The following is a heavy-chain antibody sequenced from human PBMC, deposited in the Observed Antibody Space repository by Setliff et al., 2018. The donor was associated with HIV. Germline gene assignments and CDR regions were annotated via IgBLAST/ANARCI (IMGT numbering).Heavy chain of an antibody. V-gene: IGHV1-2*02. J-gene: IGHJ4*02. Sequence: ASVKVSCKASGYTFTGYYIHWVRQAPGKGLEWMGWINPNSGGTNDEQKFQGRVTMTTDTSTSTAYMELISLRSEDTAVYYCARCYYDSSGYFGSDYLDYWGQGALVTVSS. D-gene: IGHD3-22*01. CDR2: INPNSGGT. CDR1: GYTFTGYY. CDR3: ARCYYDSSGYFGSDYLDY.